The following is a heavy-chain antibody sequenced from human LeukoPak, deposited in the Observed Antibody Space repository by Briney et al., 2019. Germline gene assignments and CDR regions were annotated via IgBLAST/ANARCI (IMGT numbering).Heavy chain of an antibody. CDR1: GFTFSSYG. D-gene: IGHD3-16*01. V-gene: IGHV3-30*03. Sequence: GGSLRLSCAVSGFTFSSYGMHWVRQCPGKGLEWVAVISYDGSNKYYADSVKGRFTISRDSSKNTVYLQMNSLKDEDTAVYYCARWGHGLDVWGQGTTVTVSS. J-gene: IGHJ6*02. CDR2: ISYDGSNK. CDR3: ARWGHGLDV.